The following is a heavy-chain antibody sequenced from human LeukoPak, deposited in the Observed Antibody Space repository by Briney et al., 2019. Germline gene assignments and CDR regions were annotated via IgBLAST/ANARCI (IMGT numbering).Heavy chain of an antibody. Sequence: GGSLRLSCAASGFTFSSYAMSWVRQAPGKGLEWVSSISNSGGRTFYTDSVKGRFTISRDNSKITLYLQINSLRAEDTAVYYCAKSYNGYESKPDYWGQGTLVTVSS. J-gene: IGHJ4*02. CDR2: ISNSGGRT. V-gene: IGHV3-23*01. D-gene: IGHD5-12*01. CDR3: AKSYNGYESKPDY. CDR1: GFTFSSYA.